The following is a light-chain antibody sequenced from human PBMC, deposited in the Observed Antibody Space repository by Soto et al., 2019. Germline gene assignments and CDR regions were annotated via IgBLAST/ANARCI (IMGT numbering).Light chain of an antibody. CDR1: QSITSF. CDR3: QQSYSSPET. Sequence: IQMTQSPSSLSASVGDTVTIACRASQSITSFLNWYQQKPGQAPNLLIYAASTLQPGIPSRFSGSGSGTDFTLTITSLHIEDFATYYCQQSYSSPETFGQGTKVDI. CDR2: AAS. V-gene: IGKV1-39*01. J-gene: IGKJ1*01.